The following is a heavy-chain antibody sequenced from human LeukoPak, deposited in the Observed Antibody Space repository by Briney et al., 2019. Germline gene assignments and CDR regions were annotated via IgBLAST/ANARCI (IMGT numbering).Heavy chain of an antibody. J-gene: IGHJ5*02. V-gene: IGHV1-69*13. Sequence: ASVKVSCKASGGTFSSYAISWVRQAPGQGLEWMGGIIPIFGTANYAQKFQGRVTITADESTSTAYMELNSLRAEDTAVYYCAKAQGAAGSNWFDPWGQGTLVTVSS. CDR3: AKAQGAAGSNWFDP. CDR1: GGTFSSYA. D-gene: IGHD6-13*01. CDR2: IIPIFGTA.